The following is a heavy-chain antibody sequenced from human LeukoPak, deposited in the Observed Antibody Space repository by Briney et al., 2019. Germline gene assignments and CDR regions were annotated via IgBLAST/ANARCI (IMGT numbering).Heavy chain of an antibody. D-gene: IGHD6-13*01. CDR1: GFTSSTFV. V-gene: IGHV3-23*01. CDR2: INDSGGRT. Sequence: GGSLRLSCAASGFTSSTFVMSWVRQAPGKGLEWVSGINDSGGRTHYADSVKGRFAISRDNSKNMLYLQLTSLRVDDTAIYYCAKGLRSSNFYYGMDVWGLGTTVTVSS. J-gene: IGHJ6*02. CDR3: AKGLRSSNFYYGMDV.